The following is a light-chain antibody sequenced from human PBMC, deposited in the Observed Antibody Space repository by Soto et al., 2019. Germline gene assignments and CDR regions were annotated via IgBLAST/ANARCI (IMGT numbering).Light chain of an antibody. CDR2: EVS. J-gene: IGLJ2*01. Sequence: QSALTQPPSASGSPGQSVTISCTGTSSDVGGYNYVSWYQQHPGKAPKLMIFEVSERPSGVPDRFSGSKSGNMASLTVSGLQAEDEADYYCSSYAGSNNFVVFGGGTKVTVL. CDR1: SSDVGGYNY. V-gene: IGLV2-8*01. CDR3: SSYAGSNNFVV.